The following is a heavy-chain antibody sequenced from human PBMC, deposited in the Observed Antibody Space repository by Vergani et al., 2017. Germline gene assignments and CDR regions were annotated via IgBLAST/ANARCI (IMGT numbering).Heavy chain of an antibody. Sequence: QVQLVESGGGVVQPGRSLRLSCAASGFTFSTYGLHWVRQAPGKGLEWVAVIWYDGSNKYYADSVKGRFTISRDSSKNTLYLQMNGLRAEDTAVYYCAGAAGYCSSTSCPPTLRYYYYYMDVWGKGTTVTVSS. CDR2: IWYDGSNK. V-gene: IGHV3-33*01. CDR1: GFTFSTYG. CDR3: AGAAGYCSSTSCPPTLRYYYYYMDV. D-gene: IGHD2-2*01. J-gene: IGHJ6*03.